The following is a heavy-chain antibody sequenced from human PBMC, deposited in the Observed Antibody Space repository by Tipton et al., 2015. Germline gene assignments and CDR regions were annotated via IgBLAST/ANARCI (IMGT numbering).Heavy chain of an antibody. CDR1: GGSIDSYY. Sequence: TLSLTCTVSGGSIDSYYWSWIRQPPGKELEWIGYIQYSGSTNYNPSLKSRITISVDTSKTQFSLKMSSVIASDTAVYYCARARGRHGGLFDSWGQGILVTVSS. J-gene: IGHJ4*02. CDR2: IQYSGST. V-gene: IGHV4-59*01. CDR3: ARARGRHGGLFDS. D-gene: IGHD4-23*01.